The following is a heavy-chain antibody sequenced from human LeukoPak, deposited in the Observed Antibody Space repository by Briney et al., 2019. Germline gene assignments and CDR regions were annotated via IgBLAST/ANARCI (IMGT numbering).Heavy chain of an antibody. CDR3: ARDLLNEGNHLDY. J-gene: IGHJ4*02. Sequence: PSETLSLTCTVSGGSISSGDYYWSWIRQPPGKGLEWIGYIYYSGSTYYNPSLKSRVTISVDTSKDQFSLKLSSVTAADTAVYYCARDLLNEGNHLDYWGQGTLVTVSS. D-gene: IGHD4-23*01. CDR2: IYYSGST. CDR1: GGSISSGDYY. V-gene: IGHV4-30-4*01.